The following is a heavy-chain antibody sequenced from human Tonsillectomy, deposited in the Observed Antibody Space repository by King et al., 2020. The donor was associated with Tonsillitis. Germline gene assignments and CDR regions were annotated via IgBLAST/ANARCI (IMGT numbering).Heavy chain of an antibody. CDR1: GFTFSDYY. V-gene: IGHV3-11*06. J-gene: IGHJ3*01. Sequence: VQLVESGGGLVKPGGSLRLFCAASGFTFSDYYMSWIRQAPGKGLEWISFINPSGTNTNYVDSVRGRFTSSRDNAKNSMFLQMNSLSAEDTGVYYCGREYWGAFDVWGQGTMVTVSS. CDR3: GREYWGAFDV. D-gene: IGHD2-8*02. CDR2: INPSGTNT.